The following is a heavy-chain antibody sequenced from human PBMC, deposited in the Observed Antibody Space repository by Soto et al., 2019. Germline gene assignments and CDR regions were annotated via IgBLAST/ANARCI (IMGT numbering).Heavy chain of an antibody. Sequence: ASVKVSCKASGYTFTSYNMHWVRQAPGQGLEWMGIINPSGGAPTYAQRFQGRVTMTSDTSTSTVYMQLSSLRSDDTAMYYCAKDGGSFNFDYWGQGTLVTSPQ. CDR2: INPSGGAP. CDR1: GYTFTSYN. V-gene: IGHV1-46*01. CDR3: AKDGGSFNFDY. J-gene: IGHJ4*02. D-gene: IGHD1-26*01.